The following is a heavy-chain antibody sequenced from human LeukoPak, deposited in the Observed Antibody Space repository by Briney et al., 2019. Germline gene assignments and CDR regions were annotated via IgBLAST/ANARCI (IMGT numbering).Heavy chain of an antibody. J-gene: IGHJ4*02. CDR1: GFTFANYP. Sequence: GGSLRLSCAASGFTFANYPMIWVRQAPGKGLEWVSNINVSGGNTYYAASVKGRFTISRDNSKNTLYLQMNSLRAEDTAIYYCAKLLVATGTDYWGQGTLVTVSS. CDR2: INVSGGNT. D-gene: IGHD6-13*01. CDR3: AKLLVATGTDY. V-gene: IGHV3-23*01.